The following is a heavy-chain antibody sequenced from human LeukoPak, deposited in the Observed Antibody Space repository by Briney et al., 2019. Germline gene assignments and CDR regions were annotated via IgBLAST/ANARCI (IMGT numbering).Heavy chain of an antibody. CDR1: GFTVRSDC. D-gene: IGHD5-24*01. Sequence: GGSLRLSCAASGFTVRSDCMTWVRQAPGKGLEWVSLIYTDGTTYYVDSVKGRFTISRDSSKNTLYLQMNTLRVDDTAVYYCARVGATSFYYYFGMDVWGQGTTVTVFS. CDR2: IYTDGTT. J-gene: IGHJ6*02. CDR3: ARVGATSFYYYFGMDV. V-gene: IGHV3-53*01.